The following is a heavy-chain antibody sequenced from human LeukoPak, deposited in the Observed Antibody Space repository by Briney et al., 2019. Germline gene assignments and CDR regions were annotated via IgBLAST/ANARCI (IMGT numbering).Heavy chain of an antibody. CDR1: GDSISSNYYY. CDR2: IYYSGST. Sequence: SETLSLTCTVSGDSISSNYYYWGWMRQPPEKGLEWIGSIYYSGSTYYNPSLQSRVSISVDMSKNQFSLKLTSVSAADTAVYYCARGRPQDLGHYYYYMDVWGKGTTVTVSS. V-gene: IGHV4-39*07. J-gene: IGHJ6*03. CDR3: ARGRPQDLGHYYYYMDV. D-gene: IGHD6-6*01.